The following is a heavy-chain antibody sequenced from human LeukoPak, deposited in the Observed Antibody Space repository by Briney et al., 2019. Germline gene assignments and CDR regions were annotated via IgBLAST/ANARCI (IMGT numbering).Heavy chain of an antibody. CDR2: INPSGGST. CDR3: ARVFLEGDFSYSGRGGAFDI. CDR1: GYTFTSYY. Sequence: GASVKVSCKASGYTFTSYYMHWVRPAPGQGLEWMGIINPSGGSTSYAQKFQGIVTMTRDTSTSTVYMQLSSLRSEDTALYYCARVFLEGDFSYSGRGGAFDIWGQATIVTVSS. V-gene: IGHV1-46*01. J-gene: IGHJ3*02. D-gene: IGHD3-3*01.